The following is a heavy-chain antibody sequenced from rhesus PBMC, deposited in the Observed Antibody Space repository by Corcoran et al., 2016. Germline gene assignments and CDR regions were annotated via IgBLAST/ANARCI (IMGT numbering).Heavy chain of an antibody. J-gene: IGHJ6*01. CDR2: IYGDSAST. Sequence: QLQLQESGPGLVKRSETLSLSYPVDGGSITSYYYWSWINQTPVKGPVWIGYIYGDSASTTYHHSLKPQLTISPDTSNNHFSHKLSSVTAAASAVYYSARDDSSSYLGYYGLVSWCQGV. V-gene: IGHV4-143*01. CDR3: ARDDSSSYLGYYGLVS. CDR1: GGSITSYYY. D-gene: IGHD6-43*01.